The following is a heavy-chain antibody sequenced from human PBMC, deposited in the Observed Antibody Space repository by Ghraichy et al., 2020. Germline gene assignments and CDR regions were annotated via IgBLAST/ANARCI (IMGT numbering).Heavy chain of an antibody. V-gene: IGHV4-59*01. D-gene: IGHD1-26*01. CDR1: GGSISSYY. Sequence: SETLSLTCTVSGGSISSYYWSWIRQPPGKGLEWIGYIYYSGSTNYNPSLKSRVTISVDTSKNQFSLKLSSVTAADTAVYYCAGDLGATTEYWGQGTLVTV. CDR2: IYYSGST. CDR3: AGDLGATTEY. J-gene: IGHJ4*02.